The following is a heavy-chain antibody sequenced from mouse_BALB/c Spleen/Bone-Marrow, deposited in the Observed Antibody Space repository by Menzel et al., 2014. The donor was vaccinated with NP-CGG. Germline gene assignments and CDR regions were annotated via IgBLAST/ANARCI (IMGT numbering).Heavy chain of an antibody. CDR2: IWAGGRA. Sequence: VKLVESGPGLVAPSKSLSITCTVSGFSLTSYGVHWVRQPPGKGLEWLGAIWAGGRANYNSALMSRLSINKDNSKSQVFLKMNSLQTDDTAMYYCASYGGGAMDYWGQGTSVTVSS. CDR1: GFSLTSYG. D-gene: IGHD1-1*02. J-gene: IGHJ4*01. CDR3: ASYGGGAMDY. V-gene: IGHV2-9*02.